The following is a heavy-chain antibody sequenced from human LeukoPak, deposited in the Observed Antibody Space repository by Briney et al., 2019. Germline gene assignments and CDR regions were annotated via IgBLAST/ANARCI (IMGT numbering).Heavy chain of an antibody. Sequence: GASVKVSCKASVGTFSSYTISGVRQAPGQGLEWMGRIIPILGIANYAQKFQGRVTITADKSTSTAYMELSSLRSEDTAVYYCLIQLWPLDVWGQGTTVTVSS. D-gene: IGHD5-18*01. V-gene: IGHV1-69*02. CDR1: VGTFSSYT. J-gene: IGHJ6*02. CDR2: IIPILGIA. CDR3: LIQLWPLDV.